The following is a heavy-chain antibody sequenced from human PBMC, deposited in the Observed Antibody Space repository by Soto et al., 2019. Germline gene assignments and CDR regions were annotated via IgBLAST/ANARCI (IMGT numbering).Heavy chain of an antibody. CDR2: ISGSGGST. D-gene: IGHD3-3*01. Sequence: LRLSCAASGFPFSSYAMSWVRQAPGKGLEWVPAISGSGGSTYYADSVKGRFTISRDNSKNTLYLQMNSLRAEDTAVYYCAKEQFPLNYGFWSGYYKGLDYWGPGALVTVSS. CDR3: AKEQFPLNYGFWSGYYKGLDY. CDR1: GFPFSSYA. J-gene: IGHJ4*02. V-gene: IGHV3-23*01.